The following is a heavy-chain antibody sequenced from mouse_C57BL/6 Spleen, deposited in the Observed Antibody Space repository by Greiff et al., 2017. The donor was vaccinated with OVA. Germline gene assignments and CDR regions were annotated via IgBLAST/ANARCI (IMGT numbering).Heavy chain of an antibody. J-gene: IGHJ4*01. CDR3: VRGHIDDDRVGYYAMDY. Sequence: EVHLVESGGGLVQPKGSLTLSCAASGFTFNTYAMHWVRQAPGKGLEWVARIRSKSSNYATYYADSVKDRFTISRDDSQSMLSLQMNNLKTEDTAMYYCVRGHIDDDRVGYYAMDYWGQGTSVTVSS. V-gene: IGHV10-3*01. D-gene: IGHD2-4*01. CDR2: IRSKSSNYAT. CDR1: GFTFNTYA.